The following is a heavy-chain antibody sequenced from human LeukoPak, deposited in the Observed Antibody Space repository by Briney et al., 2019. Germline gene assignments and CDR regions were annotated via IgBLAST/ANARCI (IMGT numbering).Heavy chain of an antibody. CDR1: GGSFSGYY. CDR2: INHSGST. Sequence: KPSETLSLTCAVYGGSFSGYYWSWIRQPPGKGLEWIGEINHSGSTNYNPSLKSRVTISVDTSKNQFSLKLSSVTAADTAVYYCARDSDYYDSSGYRSYNWFDPWGQGTLVTVSS. J-gene: IGHJ5*02. CDR3: ARDSDYYDSSGYRSYNWFDP. D-gene: IGHD3-22*01. V-gene: IGHV4-34*01.